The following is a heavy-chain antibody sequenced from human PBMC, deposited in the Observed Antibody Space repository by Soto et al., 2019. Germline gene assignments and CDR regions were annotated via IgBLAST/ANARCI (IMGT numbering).Heavy chain of an antibody. CDR1: GGSISSDDFF. V-gene: IGHV4-31*03. J-gene: IGHJ6*02. Sequence: QVQLQESGPGLVKPSETLSLSCNVSGGSISSDDFFWSWVRQHPARGLEWIGYIYHSGTTYYNPSLQSRITISVDTSKKQFSLKLRSVTAADTAVYFCARDEDRGSGLSGGMDVWGQGTAVTVS. CDR2: IYHSGTT. D-gene: IGHD3-10*01. CDR3: ARDEDRGSGLSGGMDV.